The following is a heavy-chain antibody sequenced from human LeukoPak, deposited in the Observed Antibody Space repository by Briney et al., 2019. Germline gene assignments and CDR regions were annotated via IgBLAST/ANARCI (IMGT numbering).Heavy chain of an antibody. D-gene: IGHD1-1*01. J-gene: IGHJ5*02. CDR3: ARDPYQLSWFDP. CDR1: GFTFTNSS. CDR2: ITDSPNYV. Sequence: KTGGSLRLSCAASGFTFTNSSMNWIRKAPGKGLEWVSSITDSPNYVEYADSVKGRFTTSRDDAKNSLYLQMDSLRADDTAVYYCARDPYQLSWFDPWGQGTLVTVSS. V-gene: IGHV3-21*01.